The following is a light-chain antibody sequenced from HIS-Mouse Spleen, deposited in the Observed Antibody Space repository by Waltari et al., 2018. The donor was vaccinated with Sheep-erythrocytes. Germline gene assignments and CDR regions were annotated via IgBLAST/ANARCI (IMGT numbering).Light chain of an antibody. CDR1: QGIRND. J-gene: IGKJ2*01. CDR2: AES. CDR3: LQDYNYPYT. Sequence: AIQMTQSPSSLSASVGDRVTITCRASQGIRNDLGWYQQKPGKAPKLLVYAESSLQSGVPSRFSGSGSGTDFTLTISSLQPEDFATYYCLQDYNYPYTFGQGTKLEIK. V-gene: IGKV1-6*01.